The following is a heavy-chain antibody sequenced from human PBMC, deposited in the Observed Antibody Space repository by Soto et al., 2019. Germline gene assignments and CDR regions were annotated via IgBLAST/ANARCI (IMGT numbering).Heavy chain of an antibody. J-gene: IGHJ4*02. CDR3: APQFGYYDY. CDR2: ISSSSSTI. Sequence: GGSLRLACAASGFTFSTYSMNWVRQAPGKGLEWVSYISSSSSTIFYTDSVKGRFTVSRDNAKNTLYLQMNSLRAEDTAVYYCAPQFGYYDYWGQGTLVTVSS. D-gene: IGHD3-22*01. V-gene: IGHV3-48*01. CDR1: GFTFSTYS.